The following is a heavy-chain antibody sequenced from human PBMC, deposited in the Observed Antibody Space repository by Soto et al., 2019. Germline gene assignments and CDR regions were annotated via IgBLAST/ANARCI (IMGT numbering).Heavy chain of an antibody. CDR2: VSWNSEIV. CDR3: AKDRGPCSVFKCSSLHSYYGMFV. D-gene: IGHD6-19*01. V-gene: IGHV3-9*01. CDR1: GFKFGDYA. Sequence: SLRLSCEASGFKFGDYAMHWVRQAPGKGLEWVSGVSWNSEIVGYADSVEGRFTISRDNAKNSLYLEMNSLRTEDTALYYCAKDRGPCSVFKCSSLHSYYGMFVWAQGITVTFS. J-gene: IGHJ6*02.